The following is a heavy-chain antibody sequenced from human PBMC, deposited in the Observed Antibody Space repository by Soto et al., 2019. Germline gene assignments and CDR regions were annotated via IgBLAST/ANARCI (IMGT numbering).Heavy chain of an antibody. D-gene: IGHD3-22*01. CDR3: SRAPFDSGGYFGY. Sequence: GWSMRLSCAASGVRFSLYSMHWVRKAPGKGLEWVAAISYDETNESYAASVKGRFTISRDISKNTLFLQMNSLRPEDTAVYFCSRAPFDSGGYFGYWGQGALVTVSS. CDR1: GVRFSLYS. V-gene: IGHV3-30-3*01. J-gene: IGHJ4*02. CDR2: ISYDETNE.